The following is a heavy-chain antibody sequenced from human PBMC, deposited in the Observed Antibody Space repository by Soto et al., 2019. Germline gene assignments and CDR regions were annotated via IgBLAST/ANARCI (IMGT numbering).Heavy chain of an antibody. J-gene: IGHJ3*02. V-gene: IGHV3-33*01. CDR2: IWFDGSDK. CDR1: GFTFSSYG. D-gene: IGHD2-15*01. Sequence: QVQLVESGGGVVQPGRSLRLSCAASGFTFSSYGMHWVRQAPGKGLEWVARIWFDGSDKYYTESVKGRFTISRDNSKSTLYLQMNSLRDEDTAVYYCARLYCSASSCYSVGAFDIRGQGTMVTVSS. CDR3: ARLYCSASSCYSVGAFDI.